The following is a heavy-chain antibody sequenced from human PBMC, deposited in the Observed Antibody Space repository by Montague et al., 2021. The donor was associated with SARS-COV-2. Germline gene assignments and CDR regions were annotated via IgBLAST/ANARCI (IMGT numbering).Heavy chain of an antibody. D-gene: IGHD3-9*01. CDR1: GFSLSTSGMC. J-gene: IGHJ4*02. V-gene: IGHV2-70*01. CDR3: ARSYYDILTGYYMAFDY. CDR2: IDWDDDK. Sequence: PALVKPTQTLTLTYTFSGFSLSTSGMCVSWIRQPPGKALEWLALIDWDDDKYYSTSLKTRLTISKDTSKNQVVLTMTNMDPVDTATYYCARSYYDILTGYYMAFDYWGQGTLVTVSS.